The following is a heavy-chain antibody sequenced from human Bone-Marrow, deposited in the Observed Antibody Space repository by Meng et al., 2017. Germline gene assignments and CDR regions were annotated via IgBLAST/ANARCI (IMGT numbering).Heavy chain of an antibody. CDR1: GYTFTSYG. CDR2: ISPNNGNT. J-gene: IGHJ4*02. CDR3: ARDDRITFLGVVIINSTFDY. V-gene: IGHV1-18*01. Sequence: ASVKVSCKASGYTFTSYGISWVRQAPGQGLEWMGWISPNNGNTNYAQKLQGRVTMTTDTSTSTAYMELRSLRSDDTAVYYCARDDRITFLGVVIINSTFDYWGQGTLVTVSS. D-gene: IGHD3-3*01.